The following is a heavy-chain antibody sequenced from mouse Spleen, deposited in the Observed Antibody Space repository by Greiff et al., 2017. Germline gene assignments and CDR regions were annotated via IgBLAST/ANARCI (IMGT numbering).Heavy chain of an antibody. CDR3: ARSDGYSQFAY. V-gene: IGHV2-2*01. CDR1: GFSLTSYG. D-gene: IGHD2-3*01. CDR2: IWSGGST. J-gene: IGHJ3*01. Sequence: VQLQQSGPGLVQPSQSLSITCTVSGFSLTSYGVHWVRQSPGKGLEWLGVIWSGGSTDYNAAFISRLSISKDNSKSQVFFKMNSLQADDTAIYYCARSDGYSQFAYWGQGTLVTVSA.